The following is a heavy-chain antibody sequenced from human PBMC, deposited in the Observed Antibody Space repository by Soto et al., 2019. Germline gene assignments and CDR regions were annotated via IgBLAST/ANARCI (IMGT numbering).Heavy chain of an antibody. J-gene: IGHJ4*02. CDR3: ARVDDDIWGPYLSGQY. CDR2: IASNTGNT. CDR1: GYTFADYG. D-gene: IGHD3-16*02. Sequence: QVQLIQSGPEVKRPGASVKLSCKASGYTFADYGIIWVRQAPGQGLEWAAWIASNTGNTDYARNLRGRVTVTTDTYTNTAFLDLRSLTSDDTAFYYCARVDDDIWGPYLSGQYWGQGTLVTVSS. V-gene: IGHV1-18*04.